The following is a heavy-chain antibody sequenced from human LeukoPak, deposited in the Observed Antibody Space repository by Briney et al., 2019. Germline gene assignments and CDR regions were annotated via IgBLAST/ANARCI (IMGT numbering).Heavy chain of an antibody. CDR1: GGSISSSSYY. CDR2: IYYSGST. J-gene: IGHJ4*02. CDR3: ASSLRWLQWDY. Sequence: PSETLSLTCAVSGGSISSSSYYWSWIRQPPGKGLEWIGYIYYSGSTNYNPSLKSRVTISVDTSKNQFSLKLSSVTAADTAVYYCASSLRWLQWDYWGQGTLVTVSS. D-gene: IGHD5-24*01. V-gene: IGHV4-61*01.